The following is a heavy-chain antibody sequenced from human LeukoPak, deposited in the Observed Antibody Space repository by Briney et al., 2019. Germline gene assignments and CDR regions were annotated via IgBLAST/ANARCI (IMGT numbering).Heavy chain of an antibody. Sequence: SETLSLTCAVYGGSFSGYYWSWIRQPPGQGLEWIGEINHSGSTNYNPSLKSRVTISVDTSKNQFSLKLSSVTAADTAVYYCARITYQDIVVVPAAIAPYYYYYYMDVWGKGTTVTVSS. CDR2: INHSGST. V-gene: IGHV4-34*01. CDR1: GGSFSGYY. D-gene: IGHD2-2*02. CDR3: ARITYQDIVVVPAAIAPYYYYYYMDV. J-gene: IGHJ6*03.